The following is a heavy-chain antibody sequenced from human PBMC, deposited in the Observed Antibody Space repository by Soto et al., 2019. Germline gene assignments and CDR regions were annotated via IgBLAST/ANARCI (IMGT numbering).Heavy chain of an antibody. CDR3: AGGESGAFDL. J-gene: IGHJ3*01. V-gene: IGHV3-74*01. Sequence: EVQLVESGGGLVRPGRSLRLSCAASGFTFSYYWMHWVRQAPGKGLVWVSCIHSDGSSTTYADFVKGRFIISRDNARNTVDLLMKRVGVEDTALYYSAGGESGAFDLWGQGTVVTFSS. D-gene: IGHD1-26*01. CDR1: GFTFSYYW. CDR2: IHSDGSST.